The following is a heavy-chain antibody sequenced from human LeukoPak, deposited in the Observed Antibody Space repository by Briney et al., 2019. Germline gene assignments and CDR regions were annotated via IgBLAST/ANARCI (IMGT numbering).Heavy chain of an antibody. J-gene: IGHJ4*02. V-gene: IGHV3-11*05. D-gene: IGHD5-24*01. Sequence: PGGSLRLSCAASGFTFSDYYMSWIRQAPGKGLEWVSYISSSSSYTNYADSVKGRFTISRDNAKNSLYLQMNSLRAEDTAVYYCARVRDGYNSGYYFDYWGQGTLVTVSS. CDR3: ARVRDGYNSGYYFDY. CDR2: ISSSSSYT. CDR1: GFTFSDYY.